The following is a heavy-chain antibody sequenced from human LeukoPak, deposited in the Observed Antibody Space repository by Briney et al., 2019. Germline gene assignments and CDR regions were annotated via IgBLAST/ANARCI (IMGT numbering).Heavy chain of an antibody. V-gene: IGHV4-34*01. CDR2: INHSGST. J-gene: IGHJ4*02. CDR1: GGSFSDYY. D-gene: IGHD3-22*01. Sequence: SETLSLTCAVYGGSFSDYYWSWIRQPPGKGLEWIGEINHSGSTNYNPSLKSRVTVSVDTSKNQFSLKLRSVTAADTAIYYCASRLRDSSGYYSGFDYWGQGTTVTVSS. CDR3: ASRLRDSSGYYSGFDY.